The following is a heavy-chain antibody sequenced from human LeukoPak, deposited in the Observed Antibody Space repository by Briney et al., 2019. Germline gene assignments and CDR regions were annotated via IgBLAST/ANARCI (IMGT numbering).Heavy chain of an antibody. D-gene: IGHD6-19*01. CDR3: ARWGYINGWFYFEN. Sequence: GGSLRLSCAASGFTFIKYWMGWVRQAPGKGLEWVANIKQDESETYYVDSVMGRFTISRDNAKNSLYLQMNSLRAEDTAVYYCARWGYINGWFYFENWGQGTLVTVFS. CDR2: IKQDESET. V-gene: IGHV3-7*01. CDR1: GFTFIKYW. J-gene: IGHJ4*02.